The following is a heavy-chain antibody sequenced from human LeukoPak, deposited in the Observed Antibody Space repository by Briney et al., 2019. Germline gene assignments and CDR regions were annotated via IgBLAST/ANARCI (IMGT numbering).Heavy chain of an antibody. Sequence: GASVKVSCKVSRYTLSDLSMHWVRQAPGKGLEWMGSFALEDGEKVYAQKFQGRVTMTEDTSTDTAYMELSSLRSEDTAVYYCATAFAGNLVDDWGQGTLVTVSS. J-gene: IGHJ4*02. V-gene: IGHV1-24*01. CDR2: FALEDGEK. CDR1: RYTLSDLS. CDR3: ATAFAGNLVDD. D-gene: IGHD1-14*01.